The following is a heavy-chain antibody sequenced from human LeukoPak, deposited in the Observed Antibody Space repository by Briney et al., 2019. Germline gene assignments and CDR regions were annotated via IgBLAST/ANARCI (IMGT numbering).Heavy chain of an antibody. CDR1: GFSFSDYH. CDR3: ARAGLEMGDY. D-gene: IGHD5-24*01. V-gene: IGHV3-11*06. CDR2: ISSSSSYI. J-gene: IGHJ4*02. Sequence: GGSLRLSCAASGFSFSDYHMSWIRQAPGKGLEWVSDISSSSSYIYYADSVKGRFTISRDNAKNSLYLQMNSLRAEDTAVYYCARAGLEMGDYWGQGTLVTVSS.